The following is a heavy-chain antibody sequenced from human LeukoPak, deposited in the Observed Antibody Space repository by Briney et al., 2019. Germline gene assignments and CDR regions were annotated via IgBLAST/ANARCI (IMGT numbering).Heavy chain of an antibody. CDR3: ARDYYYYDSSGSARYFDY. D-gene: IGHD3-22*01. V-gene: IGHV3-48*01. CDR2: ISSSSSTI. Sequence: PGGSLRLSCAASGSTFSSYSMNWVRQAPGKGLEWVSYISSSSSTIYYADSVKGRFTISRDNAKNSLYLQMNSLRAEDTAVYYCARDYYYYDSSGSARYFDYWGQGTLVTVSS. J-gene: IGHJ4*02. CDR1: GSTFSSYS.